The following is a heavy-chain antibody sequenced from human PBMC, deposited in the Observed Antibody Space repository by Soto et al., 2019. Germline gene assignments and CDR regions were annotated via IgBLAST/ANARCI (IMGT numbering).Heavy chain of an antibody. CDR3: ATPAYPGSGYSYGTFSRDYYYGMDV. J-gene: IGHJ6*02. CDR1: GFTFSSYA. Sequence: QPGGSLRLSCASSGFTFSSYAMSWVRQAPGKGLEWVSAISGSGGSTYYADSVKGRFTISRDNSKNTLYLQMNSLRAEDTAVYYSATPAYPGSGYSYGTFSRDYYYGMDVWGQGTTVTVSS. CDR2: ISGSGGST. V-gene: IGHV3-23*01. D-gene: IGHD5-18*01.